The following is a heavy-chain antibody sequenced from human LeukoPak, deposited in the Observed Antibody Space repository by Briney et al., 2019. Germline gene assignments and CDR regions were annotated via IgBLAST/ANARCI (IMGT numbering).Heavy chain of an antibody. J-gene: IGHJ4*02. CDR3: ARDSRGYSYSYFDY. CDR2: IWYDGSNK. D-gene: IGHD5-18*01. CDR1: GFTFSSYG. Sequence: GGSLRLSCAASGFTFSSYGMHWVRQAPGKGLEWVAVIWYDGSNKYYADSVKGRFTISRDNSKNTPYLQMNSLRAEDTAVYYCARDSRGYSYSYFDYWGQGTLVTVSS. V-gene: IGHV3-33*01.